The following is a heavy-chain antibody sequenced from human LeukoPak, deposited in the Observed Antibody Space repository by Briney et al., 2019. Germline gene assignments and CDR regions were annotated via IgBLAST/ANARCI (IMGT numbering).Heavy chain of an antibody. CDR2: ISYDGSNK. CDR3: AKGSSGWYHNWFDP. CDR1: GFTFSSYA. V-gene: IGHV3-30*04. J-gene: IGHJ5*02. D-gene: IGHD6-19*01. Sequence: GGSLRLSCAASGFTFSSYAMHWVRQAPGKGLEWVAVISYDGSNKYYADSVKGRFTISRDNSKNTLYLQMNSLRAEDTAVYYCAKGSSGWYHNWFDPWGQGTLVTVSS.